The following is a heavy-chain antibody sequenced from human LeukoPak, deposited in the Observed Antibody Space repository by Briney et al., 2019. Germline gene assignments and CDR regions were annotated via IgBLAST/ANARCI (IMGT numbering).Heavy chain of an antibody. D-gene: IGHD6-6*01. CDR1: GYTFSGYY. V-gene: IGHV1-2*02. J-gene: IGHJ5*02. CDR2: INSNSGGT. Sequence: ASVKVSCKASGYTFSGYYIHWVRQAPGQGLEWMGWINSNSGGTSYVQDFQGRVTMTRDTSISTAYMELRSLRSDDTAVYYCARGRAARGFYNWFDPWGQGTLVTVSS. CDR3: ARGRAARGFYNWFDP.